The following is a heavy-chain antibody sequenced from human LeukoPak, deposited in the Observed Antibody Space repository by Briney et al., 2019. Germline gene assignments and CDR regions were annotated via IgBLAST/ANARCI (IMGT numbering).Heavy chain of an antibody. J-gene: IGHJ5*02. V-gene: IGHV4-38-2*02. CDR3: ARGDYYFGSGSYET. CDR1: GYSISSGYY. CDR2: IYHSGST. D-gene: IGHD3-10*01. Sequence: SETLSLTCTVSGYSISSGYYWGWIRQPPGKGLEWIGSIYHSGSTYYNPSLKSRVSISVDTSKNQFSLKLTSVTAADTAVYYCARGDYYFGSGSYETWGQGTLVTVSS.